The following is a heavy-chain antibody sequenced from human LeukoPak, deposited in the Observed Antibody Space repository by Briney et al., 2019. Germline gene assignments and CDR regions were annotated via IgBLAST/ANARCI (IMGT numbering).Heavy chain of an antibody. CDR3: ARVPYYYDSSGSDY. CDR2: ISSSSSYI. J-gene: IGHJ4*02. CDR1: GFTFSSNW. D-gene: IGHD3-22*01. V-gene: IGHV3-21*01. Sequence: GGSLRLSCAASGFTFSSNWMSWVRQAPGKGLEWVSSISSSSSYIYYADSVKGRFTISRDNAKNSLYLQMNSLRAEDTAVYYCARVPYYYDSSGSDYWGQGTLVTVSS.